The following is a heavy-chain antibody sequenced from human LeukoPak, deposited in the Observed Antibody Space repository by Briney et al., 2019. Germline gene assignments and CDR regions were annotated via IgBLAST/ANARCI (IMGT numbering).Heavy chain of an antibody. J-gene: IGHJ1*01. Sequence: GGSLRLSCAASGFTFSSYAMSWVRQAPGKGLEGVSAISGSGGSTYYADSVKGRFTISRDNSKNTLYLQMNSLRAEDTAVYYCANHGYSSRNFQHWGQGTLVTVSS. V-gene: IGHV3-23*01. CDR3: ANHGYSSRNFQH. CDR2: ISGSGGST. D-gene: IGHD6-13*01. CDR1: GFTFSSYA.